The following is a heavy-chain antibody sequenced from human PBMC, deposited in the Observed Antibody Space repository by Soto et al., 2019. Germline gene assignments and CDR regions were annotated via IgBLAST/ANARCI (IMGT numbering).Heavy chain of an antibody. J-gene: IGHJ4*02. CDR1: GGTFSSYA. CDR3: ARDITYYYDSSGYQTDY. V-gene: IGHV1-69*01. Sequence: QVQLVQSGAEVKKPGSSVKVSCKASGGTFSSYAISWVRQAPGQGLEWMGGIIPIFGTANYAQKFQGRVTITADESTITAYMELSSLRSEDTAVYYCARDITYYYDSSGYQTDYWGQGTLVTVSS. D-gene: IGHD3-22*01. CDR2: IIPIFGTA.